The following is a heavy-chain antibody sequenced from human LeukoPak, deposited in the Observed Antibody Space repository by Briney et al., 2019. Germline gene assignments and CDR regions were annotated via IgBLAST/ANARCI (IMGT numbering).Heavy chain of an antibody. Sequence: PSETLSLTCGVSGGSISSGNYYWGWIRQPPGKGLEWIGSIYYSGSTYYNPSLKRRVTIYADTSKNQFSLKLTSVTAADTAVYYCARQGDVDFWGQGILVTVSS. J-gene: IGHJ4*02. V-gene: IGHV4-39*01. CDR2: IYYSGST. D-gene: IGHD3-10*01. CDR3: ARQGDVDF. CDR1: GGSISSGNYY.